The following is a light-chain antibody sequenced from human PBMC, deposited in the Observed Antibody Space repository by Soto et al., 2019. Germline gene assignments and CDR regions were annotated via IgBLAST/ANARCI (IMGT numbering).Light chain of an antibody. CDR3: QQYNNWPPWT. CDR2: DAS. Sequence: ILMTQSPATLSVSPGERATLSCRASQSVSNNLAWYQQKPGQAPRLLIYDASTRATGIPARFSGSGSGTEFTLTISGLQSEDCAVYYCQQYNNWPPWTSGQGTKVEIK. J-gene: IGKJ1*01. V-gene: IGKV3-15*01. CDR1: QSVSNN.